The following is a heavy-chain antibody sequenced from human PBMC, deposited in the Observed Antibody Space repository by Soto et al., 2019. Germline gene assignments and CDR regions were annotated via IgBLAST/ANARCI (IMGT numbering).Heavy chain of an antibody. J-gene: IGHJ5*02. D-gene: IGHD6-19*01. CDR1: GYTFTSYG. V-gene: IGHV1-18*01. Sequence: QVQLVQSGAEVKKPGASVKVSCKASGYTFTSYGISWVRQAPGQGLEWMGWISAYNGNTNYAQKLQGRVTMTTDTAPSTANMERRSLRSDDTAVYYCASESAVAALDPWGQGTLVTVSS. CDR3: ASESAVAALDP. CDR2: ISAYNGNT.